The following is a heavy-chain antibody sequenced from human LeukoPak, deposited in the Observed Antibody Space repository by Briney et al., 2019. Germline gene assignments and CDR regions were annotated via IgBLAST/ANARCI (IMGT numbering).Heavy chain of an antibody. D-gene: IGHD5-18*01. CDR1: GFTLSSNC. CDR3: ARVDSYGPYNWFDP. CDR2: IYSGGST. J-gene: IGHJ5*02. V-gene: IGHV3-66*01. Sequence: GGSLRLSCAASGFTLSSNCMSWVRQAPGKGLEWVSVIYSGGSTYYADSVKGRFTISRDNPKNTLYLQMNSLRAEDTAVYYCARVDSYGPYNWFDPWGQGTLVTVSS.